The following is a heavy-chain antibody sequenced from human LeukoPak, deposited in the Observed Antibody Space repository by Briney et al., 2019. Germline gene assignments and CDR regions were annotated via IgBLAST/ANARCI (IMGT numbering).Heavy chain of an antibody. D-gene: IGHD1-26*01. CDR2: INHSGST. J-gene: IGHJ5*02. V-gene: IGHV4-34*01. CDR3: ARGSKMLGYNWFDP. CDR1: GGSFSGYY. Sequence: KPSETLSLTCAVYGGSFSGYYWNWIRQPPGKGLEWTGEINHSGSTNYIPSLKSRVTISVDTSKNQFSLKLSSVTAADTAVYYCARGSKMLGYNWFDPWGQGTLVTVSS.